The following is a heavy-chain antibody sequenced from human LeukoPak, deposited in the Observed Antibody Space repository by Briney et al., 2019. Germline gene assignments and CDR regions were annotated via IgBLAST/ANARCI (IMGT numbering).Heavy chain of an antibody. J-gene: IGHJ4*02. D-gene: IGHD6-13*01. V-gene: IGHV5-10-1*01. CDR1: GYSFTSYW. Sequence: GEALQISCKGSGYSFTSYWISWVRQMPGKGLEWMGRIDPSDSYTNYSPSFQGHVTISADKSISTAYLQWSSLKASDTAMYYCARRVDSSPLFDYWGQGTLVTVS. CDR2: IDPSDSYT. CDR3: ARRVDSSPLFDY.